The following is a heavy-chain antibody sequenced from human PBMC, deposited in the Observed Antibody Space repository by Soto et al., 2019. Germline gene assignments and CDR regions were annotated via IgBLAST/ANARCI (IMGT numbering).Heavy chain of an antibody. CDR2: INYSGST. Sequence: PSETLSLTCTVSGGSMNSYYWSWIRQPPGKGLEWIGYINYSGSTNYNPSLKSRVTISVDTSKNQFSLKLSSVTAADTAVYYCARAETPLHFDYWGQGTVVTVSS. D-gene: IGHD2-15*01. J-gene: IGHJ4*02. V-gene: IGHV4-59*01. CDR1: GGSMNSYY. CDR3: ARAETPLHFDY.